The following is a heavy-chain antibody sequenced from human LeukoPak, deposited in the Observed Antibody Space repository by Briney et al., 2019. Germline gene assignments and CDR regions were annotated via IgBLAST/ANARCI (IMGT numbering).Heavy chain of an antibody. CDR2: IYYSGST. V-gene: IGHV4-39*07. J-gene: IGHJ4*02. CDR1: GGSISSSSYY. D-gene: IGHD4-23*01. Sequence: PSETLSLTCTVSGGSISSSSYYWGWIRQPPGKGLEWIGSIYYSGSTYYNPSLMSRVTISVDTSKNQFSLKLSSVTAADTAVYYCARGSTVVKFWGQGTLVTVSS. CDR3: ARGSTVVKF.